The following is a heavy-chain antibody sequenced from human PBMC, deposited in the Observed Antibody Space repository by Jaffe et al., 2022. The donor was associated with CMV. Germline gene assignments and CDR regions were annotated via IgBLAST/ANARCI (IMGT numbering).Heavy chain of an antibody. CDR2: IIPIFGTA. Sequence: QVQLVQSGAEVKKPGSSVKVSCKASGGTFSSYAISWVRQAPGQGLEWMGGIIPIFGTANYAQKFQGRVTITADESTSTAYMELSSLRSEDTAVYYCARQQLWFDSSSWARGWFDPWGQGTLVTVSS. CDR1: GGTFSSYA. CDR3: ARQQLWFDSSSWARGWFDP. J-gene: IGHJ5*02. D-gene: IGHD6-13*01. V-gene: IGHV1-69*01.